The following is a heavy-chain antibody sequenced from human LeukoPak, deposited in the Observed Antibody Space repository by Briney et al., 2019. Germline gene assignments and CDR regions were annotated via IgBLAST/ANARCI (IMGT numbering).Heavy chain of an antibody. J-gene: IGHJ3*02. D-gene: IGHD3-22*01. Sequence: ASVKVSCKASGYTFTGYYMHWVRQAPVQGLEWMGWINPNSGGTNYAQKFQGRVTMTRDTSISTAYMELSRLRSDDTAVYYCARIPRIMIIVITWGGDAFDIWGQGTMVTVSS. CDR2: INPNSGGT. V-gene: IGHV1-2*02. CDR1: GYTFTGYY. CDR3: ARIPRIMIIVITWGGDAFDI.